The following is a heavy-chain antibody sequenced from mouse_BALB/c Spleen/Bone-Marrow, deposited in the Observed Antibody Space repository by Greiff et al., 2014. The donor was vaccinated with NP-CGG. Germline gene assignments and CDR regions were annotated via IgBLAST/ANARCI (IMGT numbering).Heavy chain of an antibody. V-gene: IGHV1-69*02. CDR3: ARMDNWYLDF. J-gene: IGHJ1*01. CDR1: GYTFTSYW. CDR2: IEPSDSYT. Sequence: QVQLQQSGAELMEPGASVKLSCKASGYTFTSYWMNWVKQRPGQGLEWIGEIEPSDSYTNYNQKFKGKATLTVDKSSSTAYMQLSSLTSEDSAVYYCARMDNWYLDFWGAGTTVTVSS.